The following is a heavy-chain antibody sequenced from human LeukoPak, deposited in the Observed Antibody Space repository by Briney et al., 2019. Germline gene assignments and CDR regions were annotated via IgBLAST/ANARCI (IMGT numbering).Heavy chain of an antibody. CDR3: ARASDDSSGYYYLPTDY. CDR2: IHSSGST. Sequence: SETLSLTCTISGGSTNIDYWSWIRQPAGKGLEWLGRIHSSGSTDYNPSLNSRLTVSLDTSQNHFSLRLRSVTAADTAVYYCARASDDSSGYYYLPTDYWGQGTLVTVSS. V-gene: IGHV4-4*07. D-gene: IGHD3-22*01. CDR1: GGSTNIDY. J-gene: IGHJ4*02.